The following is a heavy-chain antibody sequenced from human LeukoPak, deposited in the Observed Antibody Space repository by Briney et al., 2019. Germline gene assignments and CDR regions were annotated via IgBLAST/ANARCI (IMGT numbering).Heavy chain of an antibody. V-gene: IGHV1-3*01. J-gene: IGHJ4*02. Sequence: ASVKVSCKTSGYTFTNYAIHWVRQTPGQRLEWMGWINAGNGDTKYSQKFQGRVTITRDTSASTAYMELSSLRSEDTAVYYCARDQGSGWYYGYFDYWGQGTLVTVSS. CDR2: INAGNGDT. CDR3: ARDQGSGWYYGYFDY. CDR1: GYTFTNYA. D-gene: IGHD6-19*01.